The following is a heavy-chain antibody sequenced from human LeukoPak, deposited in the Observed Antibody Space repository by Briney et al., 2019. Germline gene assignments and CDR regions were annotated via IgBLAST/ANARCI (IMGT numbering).Heavy chain of an antibody. CDR1: GGSISSYY. D-gene: IGHD2-15*01. CDR3: AIRAAREFDP. J-gene: IGHJ5*02. Sequence: KPSETLSLTCTVSGGSISSYYWSWIRQPPGKGLEWIGEINHSGSTNYNPSLKSRVTISVDTSKNQFSLKLSSVTAADTAVYYCAIRAAREFDPWGQGTLVTVSS. CDR2: INHSGST. V-gene: IGHV4-34*01.